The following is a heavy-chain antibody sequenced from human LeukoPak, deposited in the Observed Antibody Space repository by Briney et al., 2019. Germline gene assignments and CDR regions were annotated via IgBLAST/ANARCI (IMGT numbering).Heavy chain of an antibody. Sequence: PSETQSLTCTVSGGSTSSSNYYWGWIRQPPGKGLEWIGSIFYSGTTHYNPSLKSRVTISVDTSKNQFSLKLSSVTAADTAVYYCARLSNYGGHSGDGYWGQGTLVTVSS. CDR3: ARLSNYGGHSGDGY. D-gene: IGHD4-23*01. V-gene: IGHV4-39*01. J-gene: IGHJ4*02. CDR1: GGSTSSSNYY. CDR2: IFYSGTT.